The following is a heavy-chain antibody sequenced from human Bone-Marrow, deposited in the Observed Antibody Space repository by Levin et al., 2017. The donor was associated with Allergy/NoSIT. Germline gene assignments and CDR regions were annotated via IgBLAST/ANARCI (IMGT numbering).Heavy chain of an antibody. CDR1: GFTVSSNY. V-gene: IGHV3-53*01. Sequence: GGSLRLSCAASGFTVSSNYMSWVRQAPGKGLEWVSVIYSGGSTYYADSVKGRFTISRDNSKNTLYLQLNSLRAEDTAVYYCARGGNSFAMDVWGQGTTVTVSS. CDR2: IYSGGST. CDR3: ARGGNSFAMDV. D-gene: IGHD1-1*01. J-gene: IGHJ6*02.